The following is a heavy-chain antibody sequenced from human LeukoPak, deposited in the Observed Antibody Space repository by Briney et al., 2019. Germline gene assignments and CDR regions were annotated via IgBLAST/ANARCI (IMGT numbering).Heavy chain of an antibody. V-gene: IGHV3-11*04. CDR1: GITSSDNF. CDR3: ARRRGSYSGDC. D-gene: IGHD1-26*01. Sequence: GGSLRLSCAASGITSSDNFTSWIRQAPGKGLEWISYISKSDGTTYYADSVKGRFTISRDNSKNSLYLQMNSLRAEDTAVYYCARRRGSYSGDCWGQGTLVTVSS. CDR2: ISKSDGTT. J-gene: IGHJ4*02.